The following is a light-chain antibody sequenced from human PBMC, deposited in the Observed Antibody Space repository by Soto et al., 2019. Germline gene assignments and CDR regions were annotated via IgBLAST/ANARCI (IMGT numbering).Light chain of an antibody. Sequence: DIHMTQSPPCLSAAVGDRLTITCRASQGISTYLNWYRQKPGKAPELLIYAASSLQSGVPSRFSGSGSATDFTLTIGSLQPEDSATYYCQQGFTTPWTFGQGTRWIS. CDR3: QQGFTTPWT. CDR2: AAS. V-gene: IGKV1-39*01. J-gene: IGKJ1*01. CDR1: QGISTY.